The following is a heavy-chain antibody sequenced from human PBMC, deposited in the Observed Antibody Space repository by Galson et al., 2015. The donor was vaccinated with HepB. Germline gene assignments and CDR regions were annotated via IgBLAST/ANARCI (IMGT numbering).Heavy chain of an antibody. J-gene: IGHJ4*02. Sequence: SVKVSCKASGYTFTSYYMHWVRQAPGQGLEWMGIINPSGGSTSYAQKFQGRVTMTRDTSTSTVYMELSSLRSEDTAVYYCARDSGKRYYDFWSGYFDPAEGEGSDYWGQGALVTVSS. CDR3: ARDSGKRYYDFWSGYFDPAEGEGSDY. CDR1: GYTFTSYY. D-gene: IGHD3-3*01. V-gene: IGHV1-46*01. CDR2: INPSGGST.